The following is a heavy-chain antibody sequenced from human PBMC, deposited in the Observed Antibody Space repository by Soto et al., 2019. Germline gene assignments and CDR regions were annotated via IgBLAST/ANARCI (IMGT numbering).Heavy chain of an antibody. CDR1: GFTFSSYC. Sequence: EVQLVESGGGLVQPGGSLRLSCADSGFTFSSYCMSWVRQAPGKGLEWVANIKPDESEKYYVDSVKGRFAISRDNAKNSLYLQMNSLRAEDTAVYYCARVHGDCSNYHRPFNVWGQGTVVTVSS. CDR3: ARVHGDCSNYHRPFNV. CDR2: IKPDESEK. V-gene: IGHV3-7*01. D-gene: IGHD2-2*01. J-gene: IGHJ3*01.